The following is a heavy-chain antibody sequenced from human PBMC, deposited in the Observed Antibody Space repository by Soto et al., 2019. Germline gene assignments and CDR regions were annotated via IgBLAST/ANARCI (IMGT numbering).Heavy chain of an antibody. D-gene: IGHD2-15*01. CDR1: GDSIDSHGSR. CDR2: VAYTGTT. V-gene: IGHV4-39*01. CDR3: ARHRACNTACEFDH. Sequence: QLQLRESGPGLERPSETLSLSCFVSGDSIDSHGSRWSWMRQSPGKGLEWIGTVAYTGTTYYPPPLRSRVTVSADKSKNQFSLKLTSVTAADTAVYYCARHRACNTACEFDHWGQGTLVTVSS. J-gene: IGHJ4*02.